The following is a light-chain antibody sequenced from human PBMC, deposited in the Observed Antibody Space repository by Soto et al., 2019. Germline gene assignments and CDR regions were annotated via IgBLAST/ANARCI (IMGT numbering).Light chain of an antibody. Sequence: QAVVTQEPSLTVSPGGTVTLTCASSTGAVTSGYYPNWFQQKPGQAPGALIYSTSNKHSWTPARFSGSLLGGKAALTLSGVQPEDEAEYYCLLYYGGAYVFGTGTKLTVL. CDR3: LLYYGGAYV. V-gene: IGLV7-43*01. CDR1: TGAVTSGYY. J-gene: IGLJ1*01. CDR2: STS.